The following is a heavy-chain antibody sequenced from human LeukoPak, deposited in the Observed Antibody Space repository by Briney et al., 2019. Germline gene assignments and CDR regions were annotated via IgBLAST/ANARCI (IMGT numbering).Heavy chain of an antibody. CDR3: ARDGATGAFVI. CDR2: IYYSGST. J-gene: IGHJ3*02. CDR1: GGSISSGDYY. V-gene: IGHV4-61*08. D-gene: IGHD5-12*01. Sequence: SETLSLTCTVSGGSISSGDYYWSWIRQPPGKGLEWIGYIYYSGSTNYNPSLKSRVTISVDTSKNQFSLKLSSVTAADTAVYYCARDGATGAFVIWGQGTMVTVSS.